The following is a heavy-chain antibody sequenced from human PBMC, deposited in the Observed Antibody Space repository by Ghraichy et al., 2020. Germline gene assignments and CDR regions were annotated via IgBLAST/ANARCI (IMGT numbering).Heavy chain of an antibody. D-gene: IGHD2-2*01. J-gene: IGHJ3*02. V-gene: IGHV4-30-4*01. CDR3: GRPNTRPGSNAPATYVVDAFEI. Sequence: SETLSLTCSVSGASISSGDYNWTWLRRHPGKGPQWIGHVHHSGNTSYNPSLKSRVVMSINTSKNQFSLKLDSVTAADSAVYYCGRPNTRPGSNAPATYVVDAFEIWGPGTMVTVSS. CDR1: GASISSGDYN. CDR2: VHHSGNT.